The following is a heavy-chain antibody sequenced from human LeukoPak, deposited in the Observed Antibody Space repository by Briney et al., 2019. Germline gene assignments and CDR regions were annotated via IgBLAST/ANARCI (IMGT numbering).Heavy chain of an antibody. D-gene: IGHD2-15*01. CDR2: IGDTGRAK. CDR1: GFTFSDYY. J-gene: IGHJ2*01. V-gene: IGHV3-33*08. Sequence: GGSLRLSCAASGFTFSDYYMSWIRLTPGKGLEWVAVIGDTGRAKYYADSVEGRFTASRDNFKNTLYLEMNSLRYDDTALYYCAGGQGWHFDLWGRGTLITVSS. CDR3: AGGQGWHFDL.